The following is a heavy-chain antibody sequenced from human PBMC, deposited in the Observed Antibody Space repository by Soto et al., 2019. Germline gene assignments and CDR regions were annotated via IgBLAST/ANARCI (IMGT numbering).Heavy chain of an antibody. Sequence: HEHLVQSGAEVKRPGASLKVSCKASGYSFTGYYIHWVRQAPGQGLEWMGWINPDSGATKYALNIQGRITQTSDTSNSTASMDLTSLTSDDTAVYYCARGDYGTGGYPFPYFAYWGQGTLVIVSS. CDR1: GYSFTGYY. CDR2: INPDSGAT. V-gene: IGHV1-2*02. CDR3: ARGDYGTGGYPFPYFAY. D-gene: IGHD2-8*02. J-gene: IGHJ4*02.